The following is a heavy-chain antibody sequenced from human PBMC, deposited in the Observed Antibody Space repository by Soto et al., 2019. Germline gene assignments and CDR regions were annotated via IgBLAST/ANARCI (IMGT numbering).Heavy chain of an antibody. J-gene: IGHJ6*02. Sequence: GFLRLSCAASGVCLNIAALVWVRLVPGKGLELVAVISFDGPKKYYSDSVKGRFTIFRDNLKNTLYLQINKLTVEDAALYFCARAADYGHRYINYGLDVWGQGITVTVSS. CDR1: GVCLNIAA. CDR2: ISFDGPKK. V-gene: IGHV3-30-3*01. D-gene: IGHD4-17*01. CDR3: ARAADYGHRYINYGLDV.